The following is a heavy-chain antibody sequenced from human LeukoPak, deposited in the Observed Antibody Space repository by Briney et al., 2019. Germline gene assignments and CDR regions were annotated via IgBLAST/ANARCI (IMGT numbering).Heavy chain of an antibody. V-gene: IGHV1-46*01. J-gene: IGHJ5*02. D-gene: IGHD3-10*01. CDR3: ARCYYGSGKIREFDP. CDR1: GYSFTSHY. Sequence: ASVKVSCKASGYSFTSHYMHWVRQAPGQGLEWVGLINPTGTGTIFAPKLQGRVTMTTDTSTSTAYMELRSLRSDDTAVYYCARCYYGSGKIREFDPWGQGTLVTVSS. CDR2: INPTGTGT.